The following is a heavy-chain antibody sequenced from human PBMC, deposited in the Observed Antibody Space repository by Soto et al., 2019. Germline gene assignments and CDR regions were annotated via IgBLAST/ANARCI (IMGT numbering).Heavy chain of an antibody. D-gene: IGHD2-15*01. V-gene: IGHV5-10-1*01. CDR1: GYSFTKYW. J-gene: IGHJ6*02. Sequence: PGESLKISCKGSGYSFTKYWIIWVRQVPGKGLEWMGRIDTSYSYSHYRPSFQGHVTISADKSISTAYLQWSSLKASDTAMYYCARYCSSSSCSQLYGMDVWGQGTTVTVSS. CDR3: ARYCSSSSCSQLYGMDV. CDR2: IDTSYSYS.